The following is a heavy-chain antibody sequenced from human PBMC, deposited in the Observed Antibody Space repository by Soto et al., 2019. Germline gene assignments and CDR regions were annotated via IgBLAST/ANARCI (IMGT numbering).Heavy chain of an antibody. CDR2: ISNDGSNK. CDR1: GFTFSTYG. J-gene: IGHJ3*02. Sequence: PGGSLRLSCAASGFTFSTYGMHWLRQAPGKGLEWVAVISNDGSNKYYADSVKGRFTISRDNSKNTLYLQMNSLRAEDTATYYCAKEGYCGRTVCYHAFDIWGQGTMVTVSS. D-gene: IGHD2-2*01. CDR3: AKEGYCGRTVCYHAFDI. V-gene: IGHV3-30*18.